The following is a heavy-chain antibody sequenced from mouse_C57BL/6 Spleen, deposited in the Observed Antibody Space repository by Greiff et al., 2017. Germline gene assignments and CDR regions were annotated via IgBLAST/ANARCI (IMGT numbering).Heavy chain of an antibody. CDR1: GFTFSDAW. Sequence: EVKLVESGGGLVQPGGSMKLSCAASGFTFSDAWMDWVRQSPEKGLEWVADIRNKANNHATYYAESVKGRFTISRDDSKSSVYLQMNSLRAVDTGIYCCTRRTLQTGTVFAYWGQGTLVTVSA. D-gene: IGHD4-1*01. J-gene: IGHJ3*01. V-gene: IGHV6-6*01. CDR2: IRNKANNHAT. CDR3: TRRTLQTGTVFAY.